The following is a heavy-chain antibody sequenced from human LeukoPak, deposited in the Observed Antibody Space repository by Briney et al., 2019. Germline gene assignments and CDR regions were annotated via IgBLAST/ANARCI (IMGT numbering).Heavy chain of an antibody. CDR1: GYIYTSYW. CDR3: ARLLYSSSQPPLPDAFDI. D-gene: IGHD6-13*01. Sequence: GESLKISCDSSGYIYTSYWIGWVRQMPGKGLEWMGIIYPGDSDTGYSPSFQGQVTISADKSISTAYLQWSNLKASDTAMYYCARLLYSSSQPPLPDAFDIWGQGTMVTVSS. V-gene: IGHV5-51*01. CDR2: IYPGDSDT. J-gene: IGHJ3*02.